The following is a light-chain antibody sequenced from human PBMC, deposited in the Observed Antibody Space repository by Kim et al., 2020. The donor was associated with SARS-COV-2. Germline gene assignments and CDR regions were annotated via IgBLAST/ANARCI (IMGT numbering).Light chain of an antibody. V-gene: IGLV3-1*01. Sequence: PGQTASITCSGYKLGEKYVSWYQQKPGQSPVVVIYQDKRRPSGIPERFSGSNSGITATLTISGTQAMDEADYYCQAWDSSTHNYVFGGGTKVTVL. CDR2: QDK. J-gene: IGLJ1*01. CDR1: KLGEKY. CDR3: QAWDSSTHNYV.